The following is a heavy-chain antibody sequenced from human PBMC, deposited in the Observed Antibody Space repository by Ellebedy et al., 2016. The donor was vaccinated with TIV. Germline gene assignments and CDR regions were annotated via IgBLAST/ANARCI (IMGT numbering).Heavy chain of an antibody. CDR2: IYYSGST. CDR3: ARVPQVATSSGYNWFDP. D-gene: IGHD5-12*01. V-gene: IGHV4-61*01. CDR1: GGSVSSGSYY. J-gene: IGHJ5*02. Sequence: SETLSLTCTVSGGSVSSGSYYWSWIRQPPGKGLEWIGYIYYSGSTNYNPSLKSRVTISVDTSKNQFSLKLSSVTAADTAVYYCARVPQVATSSGYNWFDPWGQGTLVTVSS.